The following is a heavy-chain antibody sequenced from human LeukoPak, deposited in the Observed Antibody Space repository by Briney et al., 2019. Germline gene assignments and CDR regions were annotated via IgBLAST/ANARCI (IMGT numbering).Heavy chain of an antibody. V-gene: IGHV3-30-3*01. D-gene: IGHD2-15*01. J-gene: IGHJ4*02. CDR1: GFTFSSYA. Sequence: GRSLRLSCAASGFTFSSYAMHWVRQAPGKGLEWVAVISYDGSNKYYADSVKGRFTISRDNSKNTLYLQMNSLRAEDTAVYYRARDPSVVVVAATLDYWGQGTLVTVSS. CDR2: ISYDGSNK. CDR3: ARDPSVVVVAATLDY.